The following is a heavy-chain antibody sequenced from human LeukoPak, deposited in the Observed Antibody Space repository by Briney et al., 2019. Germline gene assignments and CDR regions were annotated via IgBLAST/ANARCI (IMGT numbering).Heavy chain of an antibody. CDR3: ARASTATTPLDY. V-gene: IGHV3-30*04. CDR2: ISYDGSNK. Sequence: GGSLRLSCAASGFTFSSYAMHWVRQAPGKGLEWVAVISYDGSNKYYADSVKGRFTISRDNSKNTLYLQMNSLRAEDTAVYYCARASTATTPLDYWGQGTLVTVSS. D-gene: IGHD4-17*01. J-gene: IGHJ4*02. CDR1: GFTFSSYA.